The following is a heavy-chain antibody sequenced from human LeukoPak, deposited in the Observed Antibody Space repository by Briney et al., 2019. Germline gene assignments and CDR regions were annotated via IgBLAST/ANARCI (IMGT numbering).Heavy chain of an antibody. V-gene: IGHV3-64*02. CDR1: GFRFSYHD. CDR2: IGAAGAHT. CDR3: ARELGGTKTGGFDI. Sequence: GGSLRLSCAASGFRFSYHDMHWVRQAPGKGLEFVSSIGAAGAHTFYADSVKGRFTISRDNFQGTMYLQMDGLRPEDSAVYYCARELGGTKTGGFDISGQGTVVTVSS. D-gene: IGHD1-14*01. J-gene: IGHJ3*02.